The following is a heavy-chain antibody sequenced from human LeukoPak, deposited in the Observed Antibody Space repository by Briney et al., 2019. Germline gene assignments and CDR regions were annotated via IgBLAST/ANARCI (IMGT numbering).Heavy chain of an antibody. Sequence: AGGSLRLSCAASGFTFSSYAMSRVRQAPGKGLEGVSAISGSGGSTYYADSVKGRCTIHRDNSKNTLYLQMNSLRAEDTAVYYCAKGMTTVPYYYYYGMDVWGQGTTVTVSS. J-gene: IGHJ6*02. V-gene: IGHV3-23*01. CDR1: GFTFSSYA. CDR2: ISGSGGST. CDR3: AKGMTTVPYYYYYGMDV. D-gene: IGHD4-17*01.